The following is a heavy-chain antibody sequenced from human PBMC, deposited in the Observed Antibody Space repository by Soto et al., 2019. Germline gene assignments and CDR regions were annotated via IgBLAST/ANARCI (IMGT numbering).Heavy chain of an antibody. CDR3: ARDRVYYDDSSCYYNFGY. J-gene: IGHJ4*02. CDR2: ISYDGSNQ. D-gene: IGHD3-22*01. CDR1: GFTFSNYA. V-gene: IGHV3-30-3*01. Sequence: QVQLVESGGGVVQPGRSLRVSCAASGFTFSNYAMHWVRQAPGKGLEWVAVISYDGSNQFYADSVKGRFTMSRDSSKSTRYLQMNNLRYEDTAVYYCARDRVYYDDSSCYYNFGYWGQGTLVTVSS.